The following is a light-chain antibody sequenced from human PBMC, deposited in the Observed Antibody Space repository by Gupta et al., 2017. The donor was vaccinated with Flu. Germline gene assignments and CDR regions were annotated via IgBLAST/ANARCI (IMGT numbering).Light chain of an antibody. CDR1: IVPNED. CDR2: RDN. J-gene: IGLJ2*01. V-gene: IGLV3-25*03. CDR3: HSTDRSGTYII. Sequence: GQTARISCSGDIVPNEDVYWYQQKPGQAPVLVMYRDNERPSGIPERFSGSSSGTTVTLTISGVQAEDEADYHCHSTDRSGTYIIFGGGTKLTVL.